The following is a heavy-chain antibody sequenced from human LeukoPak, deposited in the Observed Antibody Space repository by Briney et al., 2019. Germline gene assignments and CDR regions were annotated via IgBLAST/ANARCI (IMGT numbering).Heavy chain of an antibody. D-gene: IGHD3-16*02. CDR1: GYTLTELS. CDR3: ATGVMITFGGVIDRRFDY. V-gene: IGHV1-24*01. J-gene: IGHJ4*02. CDR2: FDPEDGET. Sequence: GASVKVSCKVSGYTLTELSMHWVRQAPGKGLEWMGGFDPEDGETIYAQKFQGRVTMTEDTSTDTAYMELSSLRSEDTAVYYCATGVMITFGGVIDRRFDYWGQGTLVTVSS.